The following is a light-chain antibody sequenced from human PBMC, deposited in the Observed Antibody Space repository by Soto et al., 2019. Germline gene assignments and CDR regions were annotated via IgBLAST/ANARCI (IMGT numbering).Light chain of an antibody. Sequence: MTQPPSPFSESEGDGSTITGRAIQRFVTWLAWYQQNPGKAPKILIYKASSLETGVPSRFSGSGSGTEFTLTINGLQPDDFATYYCQQYDSLYTFGQGTNLEIK. V-gene: IGKV1-5*03. CDR3: QQYDSLYT. J-gene: IGKJ2*01. CDR2: KAS. CDR1: QRFVTW.